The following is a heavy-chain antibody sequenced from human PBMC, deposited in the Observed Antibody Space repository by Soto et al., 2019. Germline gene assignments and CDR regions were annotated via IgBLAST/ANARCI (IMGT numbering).Heavy chain of an antibody. CDR1: GFIFKDFA. J-gene: IGHJ5*02. Sequence: EVQLFESGGGLVEPGESLRLSCAASGFIFKDFAMSWVRQAPGKGLEWVSTITTSDDIAYSADSVRGRFTTSRENSANTVFLQMSSLRGDDTATYYCTKGDSSGYFDPSTGYSTPDHWGQGTLVTVSS. V-gene: IGHV3-23*01. CDR3: TKGDSSGYFDPSTGYSTPDH. CDR2: ITTSDDIA. D-gene: IGHD3-3*01.